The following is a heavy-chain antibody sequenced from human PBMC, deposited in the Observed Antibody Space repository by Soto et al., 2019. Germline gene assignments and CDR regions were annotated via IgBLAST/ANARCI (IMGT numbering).Heavy chain of an antibody. D-gene: IGHD1-26*01. CDR2: IKQDGSEK. Sequence: EVQLVESGGGLVQPGGSLRLSCVASGLTFTTYWMTWVRQAPGKGLEWVANIKQDGSEKYYVDSVKGRFTISRDDAENSLYLQMNNLRAEDTAVYYCKRNRAKFDTWGQGTPVTVSS. CDR3: KRNRAKFDT. V-gene: IGHV3-7*01. CDR1: GLTFTTYW. J-gene: IGHJ5*02.